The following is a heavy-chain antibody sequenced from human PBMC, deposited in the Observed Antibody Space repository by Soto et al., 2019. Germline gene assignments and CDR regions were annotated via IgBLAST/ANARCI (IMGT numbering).Heavy chain of an antibody. CDR3: ARRYGGNLDY. D-gene: IGHD1-26*01. V-gene: IGHV4-59*08. Sequence: QVQLQESGPGLVKPSETLSLTCTVFGGSISSYYWSWIRQPPGKGLEWIGYIYYSGGTNYNPSLKSRVTISVDSSKNHFSLKLSSVTAADTAVYYCARRYGGNLDYWGQGTLVTVSS. CDR2: IYYSGGT. J-gene: IGHJ4*02. CDR1: GGSISSYY.